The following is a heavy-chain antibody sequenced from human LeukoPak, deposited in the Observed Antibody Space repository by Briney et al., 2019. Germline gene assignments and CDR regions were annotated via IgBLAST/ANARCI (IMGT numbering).Heavy chain of an antibody. CDR2: INTNTGNP. J-gene: IGHJ4*02. V-gene: IGHV7-4-1*02. D-gene: IGHD3-22*01. CDR3: ARDLLDYYDSSGPGGY. CDR1: GYTFTGYY. Sequence: VASVKVSCKASGYTFTGYYMHWVRQAPGQGLEWMGWINTNTGNPTYAQGFTGRFVFSLDTSVSTAYLQISSLKAEDTAVYYCARDLLDYYDSSGPGGYWGQGTLVTVSS.